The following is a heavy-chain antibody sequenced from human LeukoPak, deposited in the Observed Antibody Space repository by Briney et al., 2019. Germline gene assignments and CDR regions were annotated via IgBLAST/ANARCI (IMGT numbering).Heavy chain of an antibody. D-gene: IGHD2-21*01. CDR1: GGSISSSNW. CDR2: IYYSGST. V-gene: IGHV4-4*02. Sequence: SETLSLTCAVSGGSISSSNWWSWVRQPPGKGLEWIGYIYYSGSTNYNPSLKSRVTISVDTSKNQFSLKLSSVTAADTAVYYCASCGGDCLPFDYWGQGTLVTVSS. CDR3: ASCGGDCLPFDY. J-gene: IGHJ4*02.